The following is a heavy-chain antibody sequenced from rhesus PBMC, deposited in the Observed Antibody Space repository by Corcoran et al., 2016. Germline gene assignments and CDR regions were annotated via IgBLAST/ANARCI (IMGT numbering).Heavy chain of an antibody. J-gene: IGHJ4*01. D-gene: IGHD4-29*01. CDR2: IIPLVGIP. CDR3: AREDGSNSYCFDY. CDR1: GFTFRSYS. V-gene: IGHV1-198*02. Sequence: QVQLVQSGAEVKKPGASVKVSCKASGFTFRSYSISGVRPTPGQGLEWMGVIIPLVGIPTYAEKFQGRVTITADTSTSTAYMELSSLRSEDTAVYYCAREDGSNSYCFDYWGQGVLVTVSS.